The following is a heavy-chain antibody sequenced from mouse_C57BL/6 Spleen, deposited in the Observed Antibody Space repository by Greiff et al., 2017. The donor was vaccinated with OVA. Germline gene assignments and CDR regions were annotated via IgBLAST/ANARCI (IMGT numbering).Heavy chain of an antibody. J-gene: IGHJ4*01. D-gene: IGHD1-1*02. V-gene: IGHV1-63*01. CDR3: ARQVDYAMDY. CDR1: GYTFTNYW. Sequence: QVQLKESGAELVRPGTSVKMSCKASGYTFTNYWIGWAKQRPGHGLEWIGDIYPGGGYTNYNEKFKGKATLTADKSSSTAYMQFSSLTSEDSAIYYCARQVDYAMDYWGQGTSVTVSS. CDR2: IYPGGGYT.